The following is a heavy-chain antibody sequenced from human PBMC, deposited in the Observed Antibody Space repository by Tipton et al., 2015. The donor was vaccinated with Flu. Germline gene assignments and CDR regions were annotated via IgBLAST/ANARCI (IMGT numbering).Heavy chain of an antibody. CDR2: IYTSGST. CDR3: ARDFGEYNWFDP. J-gene: IGHJ5*02. V-gene: IGHV4-61*02. D-gene: IGHD3-3*01. Sequence: TLSLTCTVSGGSIRSATYYWSWIRQPAGKGLGWIGRIYTSGSTDYNPSLKSRVAILVDTSKNQFSLQLSSVTAADTAVYYCARDFGEYNWFDPWGQGTLVTVSS. CDR1: GGSIRSATYY.